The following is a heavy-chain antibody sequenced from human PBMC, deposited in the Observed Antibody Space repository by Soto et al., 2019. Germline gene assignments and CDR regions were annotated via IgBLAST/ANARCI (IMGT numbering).Heavy chain of an antibody. Sequence: SETLSLTCAVYGGSFSCYYWSWIRQPPVKGLEWIGKINHSGGTNYNPSLKSRVTISVDTSKNQFSLKLSSVTAADTAVFYCARLRWEQPWVFDYWGQGTLVTVSS. CDR2: INHSGGT. CDR3: ARLRWEQPWVFDY. J-gene: IGHJ4*02. CDR1: GGSFSCYY. D-gene: IGHD1-26*01. V-gene: IGHV4-34*01.